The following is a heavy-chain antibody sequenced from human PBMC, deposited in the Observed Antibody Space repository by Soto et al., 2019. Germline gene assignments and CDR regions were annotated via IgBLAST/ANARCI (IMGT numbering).Heavy chain of an antibody. J-gene: IGHJ4*02. D-gene: IGHD1-1*01. Sequence: QVQLVESGGGVVQPGRSLKLSCAASGFTFSNTAMHWVRQTPVKGLEWVAMIWAGEDRKFYADSIRDRFTISRDNPENTLFLEMPCLRPEDSALYYCATDGIRDNWNLDLWGRGTLVTVSA. CDR2: IWAGEDRK. CDR1: GFTFSNTA. V-gene: IGHV3-33*01. CDR3: ATDGIRDNWNLDL.